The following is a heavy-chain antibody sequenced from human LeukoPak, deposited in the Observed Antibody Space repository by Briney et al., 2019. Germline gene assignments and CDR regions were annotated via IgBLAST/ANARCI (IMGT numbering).Heavy chain of an antibody. J-gene: IGHJ4*02. CDR2: INPNSGGT. Sequence: AASVKVSCKASGYTFTGYYMHWVRQAPGQGLEWMGWINPNSGGTNYAQKFQGRVTMTRDTSISTAYMELSRLRSDDTAVYYCARGSRSLVVAATKSELLWGPANYWGQGTLVTVAS. D-gene: IGHD2-15*01. CDR1: GYTFTGYY. V-gene: IGHV1-2*02. CDR3: ARGSRSLVVAATKSELLWGPANY.